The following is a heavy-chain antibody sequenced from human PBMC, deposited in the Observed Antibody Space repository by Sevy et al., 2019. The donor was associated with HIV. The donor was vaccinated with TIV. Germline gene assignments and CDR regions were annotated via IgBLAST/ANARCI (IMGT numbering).Heavy chain of an antibody. V-gene: IGHV3-49*04. CDR1: GFIFGDYT. J-gene: IGHJ6*02. D-gene: IGHD1-26*01. CDR2: IRGKRNGETK. CDR3: TRVEGAADWGMDV. Sequence: GGSLRLSCSPSGFIFGDYTVSWVRQAPGKGLEWIAFIRGKRNGETKEYAASVRGRFTISRDDSKSIAYLQMNSLKTEDTADYYCTRVEGAADWGMDVWGQGTTVTVSS.